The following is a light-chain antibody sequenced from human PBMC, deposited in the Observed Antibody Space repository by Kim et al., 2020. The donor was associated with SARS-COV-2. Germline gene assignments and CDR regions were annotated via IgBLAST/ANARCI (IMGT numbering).Light chain of an antibody. V-gene: IGKV1-5*03. CDR1: RTISNW. Sequence: DIQMTQSPSTLSASVGDRVTITCRASRTISNWLAWYQQKPGKAPKLLIYKGSSLQSGVPSRFSGSASGTEISLTISSLQPDDFATYYCQQYNDYPLTFGGGTKVDIK. CDR3: QQYNDYPLT. CDR2: KGS. J-gene: IGKJ4*01.